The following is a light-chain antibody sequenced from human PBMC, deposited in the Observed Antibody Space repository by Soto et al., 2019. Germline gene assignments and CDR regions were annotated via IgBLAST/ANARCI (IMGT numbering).Light chain of an antibody. CDR1: SSDVGGNNY. CDR2: YVP. Sequence: QSVLTQPASVSGSPGQSITISCTGTSSDVGGNNYVSWYQQQPGKAPKFMIYYVPNRTSGVSNRFSGSKSGNAASLTISGHRAEDESDYYCCSYTISNTRQRVFGTGTTVTVL. J-gene: IGLJ1*01. V-gene: IGLV2-14*01. CDR3: CSYTISNTRQRV.